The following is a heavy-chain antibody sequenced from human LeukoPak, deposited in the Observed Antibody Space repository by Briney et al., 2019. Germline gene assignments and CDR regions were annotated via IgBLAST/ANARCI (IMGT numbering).Heavy chain of an antibody. CDR1: GYTFSTYG. CDR3: QVGATNTFDY. CDR2: ISTHNGNT. J-gene: IGHJ4*02. Sequence: ASVKVSCKASGYTFSTYGITWVRQAPGQGLEWMGWISTHNGNTDYAQKFQGRVTMTTDTSTSTAYMELRSLRSDDTAVYYCQVGATNTFDYWGQGTLVTVSS. D-gene: IGHD1-26*01. V-gene: IGHV1-18*01.